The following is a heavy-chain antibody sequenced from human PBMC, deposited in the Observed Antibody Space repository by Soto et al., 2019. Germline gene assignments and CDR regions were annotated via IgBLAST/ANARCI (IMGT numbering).Heavy chain of an antibody. CDR1: GASISSGGYY. V-gene: IGHV4-31*03. D-gene: IGHD6-6*01. CDR2: IYYSGST. Sequence: SETLSLTCTVSGASISSGGYYWSWIRQHPGKGLEWIGYIYYSGSTYYNPSLKSRVTISVDTSKNQFSLKLSSVTAADTAVYYCARHHLPSSSFGTDIWGQGTMVT. J-gene: IGHJ3*02. CDR3: ARHHLPSSSFGTDI.